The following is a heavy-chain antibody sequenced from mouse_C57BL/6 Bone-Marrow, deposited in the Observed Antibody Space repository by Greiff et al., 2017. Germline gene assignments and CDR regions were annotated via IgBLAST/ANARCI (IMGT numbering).Heavy chain of an antibody. Sequence: VQLQQSGAELVRPGASVKLSCTASGFNIKDDYMHWVKQRPEQGLEWIGWIDPENGDTEYASKFQGKATITADTYSNTAYLQLSSLTSEDTAVYYCTSYSATDNWGQGTPLTVSS. D-gene: IGHD1-1*01. CDR2: IDPENGDT. CDR1: GFNIKDDY. CDR3: TSYSATDN. J-gene: IGHJ2*01. V-gene: IGHV14-4*01.